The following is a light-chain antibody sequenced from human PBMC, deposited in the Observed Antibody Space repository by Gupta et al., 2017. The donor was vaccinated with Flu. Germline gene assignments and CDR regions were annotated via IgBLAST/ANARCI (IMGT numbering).Light chain of an antibody. CDR2: SAL. V-gene: IGKV3-15*01. CDR1: QSVDAK. Sequence: EIAVTQSPATLSVSPGDRATLSCRASQSVDAKLAWYQQKPGQAPRLLIFSALIRATGVPARFGGSGSGTHFTLTISSLQSEDFAIYYCQQDKEWRLTFGGGTKVEIK. J-gene: IGKJ4*01. CDR3: QQDKEWRLT.